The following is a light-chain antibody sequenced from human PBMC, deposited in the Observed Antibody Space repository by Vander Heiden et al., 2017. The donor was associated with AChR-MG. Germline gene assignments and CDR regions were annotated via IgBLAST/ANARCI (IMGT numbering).Light chain of an antibody. Sequence: AIRMTQSPSSFSASTGDRVTITCRASQGISSYLAWYQQKPGKAPKLLIYAASTLQSGVPSRFSGSGSGTDFTLTMSCLQSEDFATYYCQQEDSYPWTFGQGTKVEIK. V-gene: IGKV1-8*01. CDR1: QGISSY. CDR3: QQEDSYPWT. J-gene: IGKJ1*01. CDR2: AAS.